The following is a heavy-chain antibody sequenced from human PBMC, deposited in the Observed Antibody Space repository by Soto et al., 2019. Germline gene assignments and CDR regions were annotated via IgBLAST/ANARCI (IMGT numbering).Heavy chain of an antibody. CDR1: GFTFSSYG. Sequence: QVQLVESGGGVVQPGRSLRLSCAASGFTFSSYGIHWVLQDPGKGLDRVAFISYDGGNKYYADSVKGRFTISRDNSKNTMFLKMNSMIAEATAVYYCEKGMITFGGSRYGLDVWVKGTTVTV. CDR2: ISYDGGNK. D-gene: IGHD3-16*01. CDR3: EKGMITFGGSRYGLDV. J-gene: IGHJ6*04. V-gene: IGHV3-30*18.